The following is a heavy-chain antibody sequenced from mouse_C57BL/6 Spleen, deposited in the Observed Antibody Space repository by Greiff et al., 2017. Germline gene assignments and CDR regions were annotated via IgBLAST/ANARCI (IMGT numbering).Heavy chain of an antibody. CDR2: INPNNGGT. V-gene: IGHV1-22*01. CDR3: ARNYGSSYDFDY. D-gene: IGHD1-1*01. CDR1: GYTFTDYN. J-gene: IGHJ2*01. Sequence: VQLQQSGPELVKPGASVKMSCKASGYTFTDYNMHWVKQSHGKSLEWIGYINPNNGGTSYNQKFKGKATLTVNKSSSTAYMELRSLTSEESAVYDCARNYGSSYDFDYWGQGTTLTVSS.